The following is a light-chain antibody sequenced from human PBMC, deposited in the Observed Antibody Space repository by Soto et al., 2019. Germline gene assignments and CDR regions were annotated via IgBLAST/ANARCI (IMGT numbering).Light chain of an antibody. J-gene: IGKJ1*01. CDR2: GAS. CDR3: QQYGSSLRT. V-gene: IGKV3-20*01. CDR1: QSVSSTY. Sequence: EGVFSPSPGTPALSPGGRATLSCTASQSVSSTYLAWYQQKPGQAPRLLIYGASSRATGIPDRFSGSGSGTDFTLTISRLEPEDFAVYYCQQYGSSLRTFGQGTKVDIK.